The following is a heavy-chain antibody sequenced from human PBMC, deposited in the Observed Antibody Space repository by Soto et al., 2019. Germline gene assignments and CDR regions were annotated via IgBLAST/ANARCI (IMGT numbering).Heavy chain of an antibody. V-gene: IGHV3-33*01. Sequence: GGGLRLSCSGSGFSLTKYGMHWVRPAPGKGLEWVAVIWYDGNNKYYADSVKGRFAISKDNSQNTLYLQMNNLRPEDTAVYYCTRDPYGGSRYYFDSWGQGTLVTVSS. CDR2: IWYDGNNK. J-gene: IGHJ4*02. CDR3: TRDPYGGSRYYFDS. D-gene: IGHD1-26*01. CDR1: GFSLTKYG.